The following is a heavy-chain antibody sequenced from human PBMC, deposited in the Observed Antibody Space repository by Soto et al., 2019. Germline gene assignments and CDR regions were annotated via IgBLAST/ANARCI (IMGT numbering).Heavy chain of an antibody. CDR1: GYTFTGYY. Sequence: QVQLVQSGAEVKKPGASVKVSCKASGYTFTGYYMHWVRQAPGQGLEWMGWINPNSGGTNYAQKFQGWVTMARDTSISTAYMELSRLRSDDTAVYYCAREWIQLWSPGYGMDVWGQGTTVTVSS. CDR2: INPNSGGT. CDR3: AREWIQLWSPGYGMDV. J-gene: IGHJ6*02. V-gene: IGHV1-2*04. D-gene: IGHD5-18*01.